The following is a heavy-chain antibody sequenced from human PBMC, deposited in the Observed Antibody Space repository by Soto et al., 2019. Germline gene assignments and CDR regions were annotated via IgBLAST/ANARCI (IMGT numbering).Heavy chain of an antibody. CDR2: MNPNSGNT. Sequence: QVQLVQSGAEVKKPGASVKVSCKASGYTFTSYDINWVRQATGQGLEWMGWMNPNSGNTGYAQKFQGRVTMTRNTSISAADMGLSSLRSEDTAVYYCARFLALGIAAASDYWGQGTLVTVSA. D-gene: IGHD6-13*01. J-gene: IGHJ4*02. V-gene: IGHV1-8*01. CDR1: GYTFTSYD. CDR3: ARFLALGIAAASDY.